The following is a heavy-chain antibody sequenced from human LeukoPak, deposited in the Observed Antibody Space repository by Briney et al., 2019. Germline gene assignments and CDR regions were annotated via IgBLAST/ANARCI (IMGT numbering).Heavy chain of an antibody. J-gene: IGHJ4*02. CDR2: ISSSSSYI. CDR3: ARIDLLAGTDY. Sequence: GGSLRLSCAASGFTFSSYSMNWVRQAPGKGLEWVSSISSSSSYIYYAVSVKGRFTISRDNAKNSLYLQMNSLRAEDTAVYYCARIDLLAGTDYWGQGTLVTVSS. V-gene: IGHV3-21*01. D-gene: IGHD6-19*01. CDR1: GFTFSSYS.